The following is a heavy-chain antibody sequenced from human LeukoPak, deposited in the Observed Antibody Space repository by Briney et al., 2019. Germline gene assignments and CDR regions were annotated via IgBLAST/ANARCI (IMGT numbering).Heavy chain of an antibody. V-gene: IGHV3-23*01. Sequence: GGSLRLSCAASGFTFSNYALSWVRQVPVKGLEWVSGITDSGGSTYYADSVKGRFTISRDNSKNTLYLQMNSLRAEDTAVYFCAKVDGGSVTTTDFEYWGQGTLVTVSS. J-gene: IGHJ4*02. CDR1: GFTFSNYA. CDR3: AKVDGGSVTTTDFEY. CDR2: ITDSGGST. D-gene: IGHD4-17*01.